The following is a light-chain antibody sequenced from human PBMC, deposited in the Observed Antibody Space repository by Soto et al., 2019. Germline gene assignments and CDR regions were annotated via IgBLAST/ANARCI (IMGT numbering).Light chain of an antibody. V-gene: IGKV1-33*01. CDR3: KKYHNLPSIT. Sequence: DIQVTQSPSSLSASVGDRVTITCQASQDISNYLNWYQQKPGKAPKLLIYVASNLETGVPSRFSGSGSGTDFTFTISSLQPEDMATDYCKKYHNLPSITRGQRTRLEIK. CDR1: QDISNY. J-gene: IGKJ5*01. CDR2: VAS.